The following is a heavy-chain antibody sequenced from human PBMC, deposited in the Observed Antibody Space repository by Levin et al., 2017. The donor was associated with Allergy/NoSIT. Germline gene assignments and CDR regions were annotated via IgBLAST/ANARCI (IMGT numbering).Heavy chain of an antibody. J-gene: IGHJ6*02. CDR1: GYSFTSYW. CDR3: ARQGVWNYYGMDV. D-gene: IGHD6-13*01. CDR2: IYPGDSDT. Sequence: GESLKISCKGSGYSFTSYWIGWVRQMPGKGLEWMGIIYPGDSDTRYSPSFQGQVTISADKSISTAYLQWSSLKASETAMYYCARQGVWNYYGMDVWGQGTTVTVSS. V-gene: IGHV5-51*01.